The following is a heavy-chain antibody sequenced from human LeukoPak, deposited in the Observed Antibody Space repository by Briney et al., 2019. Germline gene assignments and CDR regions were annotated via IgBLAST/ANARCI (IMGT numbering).Heavy chain of an antibody. Sequence: ASVKVPCKASGYTFTNDDISWVRQATGQGLEWIGKMNPNSGNTGYAQKFQGRVTMTRSTSVSTVRMELNSLTSEDTAVYFCARNASGTGYTAWGQGTLVTVSS. CDR2: MNPNSGNT. CDR3: ARNASGTGYTA. V-gene: IGHV1-8*01. CDR1: GYTFTNDD. J-gene: IGHJ4*02. D-gene: IGHD3-9*01.